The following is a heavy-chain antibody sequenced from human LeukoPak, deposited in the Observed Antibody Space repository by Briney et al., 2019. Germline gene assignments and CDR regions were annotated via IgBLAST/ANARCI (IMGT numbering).Heavy chain of an antibody. CDR2: ISGSGGTT. J-gene: IGHJ4*02. CDR3: ARGGY. CDR1: GFTFTSYA. V-gene: IGHV3-23*01. Sequence: RGSLRLSCAASGFTFTSYAMSWVRQAPGKGLEWVSVISGSGGTTDYADSVKGRFTISRDNAKNSLYLQMNSLRAEDTAVYYCARGGYWGQGTLVTVSS.